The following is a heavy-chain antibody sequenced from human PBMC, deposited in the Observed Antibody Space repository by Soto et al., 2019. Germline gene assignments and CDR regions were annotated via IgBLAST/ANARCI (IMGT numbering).Heavy chain of an antibody. J-gene: IGHJ3*02. D-gene: IGHD3-10*01. CDR1: GFTFSSYA. Sequence: GGSLRLSCAASGFTFSSYAMSWVRQAPGKGLEWVSAISGSGGSTYYADSVKGRFTISRDNSKNTLYLQMNSLRAEDTAVYYCAKVSSDGSGSYFYAFDIWGQGTMVTVSS. CDR2: ISGSGGST. CDR3: AKVSSDGSGSYFYAFDI. V-gene: IGHV3-23*01.